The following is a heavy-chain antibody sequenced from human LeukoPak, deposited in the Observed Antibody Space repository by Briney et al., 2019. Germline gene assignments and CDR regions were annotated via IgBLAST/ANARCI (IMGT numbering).Heavy chain of an antibody. J-gene: IGHJ4*02. CDR3: AKDDAWIRFGE. CDR2: ISPRGDIK. V-gene: IGHV3-23*01. CDR1: GFTFKNHG. Sequence: PGGSLRLSCAASGFTFKNHGMNWVRQAPGKGLEWVSGISPRGDIKYYADSVKGRFTISRDNSKNMQYLEVISLTADDTAVYYCAKDDAWIRFGEWSQGTLVTVSS. D-gene: IGHD3-10*01.